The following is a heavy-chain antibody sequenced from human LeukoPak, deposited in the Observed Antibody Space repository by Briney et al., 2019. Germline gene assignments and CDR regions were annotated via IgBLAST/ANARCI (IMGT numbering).Heavy chain of an antibody. CDR2: LNQDADRE. J-gene: IGHJ4*02. V-gene: IGHV3-7*01. Sequence: GGSLRLSCAASGFNFRAYWMSWARQAPGKGLEWVASLNQDADREYYVDSVKGRFTISRDNAKNSLFLQMSSLSAEDTAVYFCARDPSGVSWYFDFWGQGTLVTVSS. CDR1: GFNFRAYW. CDR3: ARDPSGVSWYFDF. D-gene: IGHD3-10*01.